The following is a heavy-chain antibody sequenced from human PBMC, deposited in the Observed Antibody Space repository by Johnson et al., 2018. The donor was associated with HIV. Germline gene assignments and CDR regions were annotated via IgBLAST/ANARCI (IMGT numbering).Heavy chain of an antibody. CDR3: ARPLGPPLWHDAFDI. V-gene: IGHV3-74*02. CDR2: INSDGSSQ. Sequence: MQLVESGGGLVQPGGSLRLSCAASGFTFSSYWMHWVRQAPGKGLVWVSRINSDGSSQTYADSVKGRFTISRDNSKNTLYLQMNSLRAEDTAVYYCARPLGPPLWHDAFDIWGQGTMVTVSS. J-gene: IGHJ3*02. D-gene: IGHD3-16*01. CDR1: GFTFSSYW.